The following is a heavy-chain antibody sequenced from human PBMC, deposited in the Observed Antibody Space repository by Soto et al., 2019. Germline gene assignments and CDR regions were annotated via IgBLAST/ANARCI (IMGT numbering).Heavy chain of an antibody. CDR2: ISVSGDRT. D-gene: IGHD3-22*01. Sequence: EVQLLESGGGLVQPGGSLRLSYAASGFTFSSYAMCWVRQAPGKGLEWVSSISVSGDRTFYADSVKGRFTISRDNSRNTLHLQMNSLRAEDTAVYYCAKDGDSITMNKPLDYWGQGTLVTVSS. CDR1: GFTFSSYA. V-gene: IGHV3-23*01. CDR3: AKDGDSITMNKPLDY. J-gene: IGHJ4*02.